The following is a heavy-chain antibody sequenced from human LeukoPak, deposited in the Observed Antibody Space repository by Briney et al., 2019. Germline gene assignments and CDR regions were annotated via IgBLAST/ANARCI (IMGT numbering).Heavy chain of an antibody. CDR3: AKDLDIVVVPAALFDY. Sequence: GGSLRLSCAASGFTFSSYAMSWVRQAPGKGLEWVSAISGSGGSTYYADSVKGRFTISRDNSKNTLYLQMNSLRAEDTAVYYCAKDLDIVVVPAALFDYWGQGTLVTVSS. CDR1: GFTFSSYA. CDR2: ISGSGGST. V-gene: IGHV3-23*01. J-gene: IGHJ4*02. D-gene: IGHD2-2*01.